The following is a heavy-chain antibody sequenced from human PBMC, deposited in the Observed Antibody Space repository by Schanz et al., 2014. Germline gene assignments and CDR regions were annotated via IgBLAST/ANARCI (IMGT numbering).Heavy chain of an antibody. J-gene: IGHJ4*02. D-gene: IGHD1-26*01. Sequence: QVQLVESGGGVVQPGRSLRLSCATSGLNFDYYGMNWVRQAPGKGMEWVANIGYDGSEKYYVDSVKGRFTIARDNSKDTRYMQKSGLPPEDTAVDYCARGARPIEGVTMDFWGQGTLVTVSS. CDR1: GLNFDYYG. CDR3: ARGARPIEGVTMDF. CDR2: IGYDGSEK. V-gene: IGHV3-33*01.